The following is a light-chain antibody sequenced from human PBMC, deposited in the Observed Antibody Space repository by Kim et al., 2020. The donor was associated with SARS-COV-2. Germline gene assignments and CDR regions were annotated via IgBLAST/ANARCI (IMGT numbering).Light chain of an antibody. CDR1: NIGIKS. V-gene: IGLV3-21*04. CDR2: YDS. CDR3: QVWDSAVV. J-gene: IGLJ2*01. Sequence: AAPGRTARITRGGNNIGIKSVHGYQQKPGQAPVLVIYYDSHRPAGIPERFSGSNSGNTATLTISRVEAGDEADYYCQVWDSAVVFGGGTQLTVL.